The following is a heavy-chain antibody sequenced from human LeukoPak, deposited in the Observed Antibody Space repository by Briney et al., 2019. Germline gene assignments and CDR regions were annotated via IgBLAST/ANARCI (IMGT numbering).Heavy chain of an antibody. Sequence: SETLSLTCAVYGGSFSGYYWSWIRQPPGKGLEWIGEINHSGSTNYNPSLKSRVTISVDTSKNQFSLKLSSVTAADTAVYYCSRGGRWPYDYWGQGTLSPSPQ. CDR2: INHSGST. CDR1: GGSFSGYY. D-gene: IGHD5-24*01. V-gene: IGHV4-34*01. CDR3: SRGGRWPYDY. J-gene: IGHJ4*02.